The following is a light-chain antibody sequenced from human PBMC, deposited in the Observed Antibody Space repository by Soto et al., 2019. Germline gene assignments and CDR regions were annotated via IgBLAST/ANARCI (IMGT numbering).Light chain of an antibody. Sequence: QPVLTQPPSASGTPGQRVTISCSGSSSNIGSNTVNWYQQLPGTAPTLLIYSNNQRPSGVPDRFSGSKPGTSASLAISGLQSEDEADYYCAAWDDSLVVFGGGTKLTVL. V-gene: IGLV1-44*01. J-gene: IGLJ2*01. CDR1: SSNIGSNT. CDR3: AAWDDSLVV. CDR2: SNN.